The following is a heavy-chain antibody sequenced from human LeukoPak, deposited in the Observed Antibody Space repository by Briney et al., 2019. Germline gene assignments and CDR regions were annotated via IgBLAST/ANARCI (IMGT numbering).Heavy chain of an antibody. Sequence: PGRSLRLSCAASGFTFSSHATHWVRQAPGKGLEWVAVISYDGSNKYYADSVKGRFTISRDNSKNTLYLQMNSLRAEDTAVYYCAREGWYGQTFDYWGQGTLVTVSS. CDR2: ISYDGSNK. CDR3: AREGWYGQTFDY. J-gene: IGHJ4*02. D-gene: IGHD6-19*01. V-gene: IGHV3-30-3*01. CDR1: GFTFSSHA.